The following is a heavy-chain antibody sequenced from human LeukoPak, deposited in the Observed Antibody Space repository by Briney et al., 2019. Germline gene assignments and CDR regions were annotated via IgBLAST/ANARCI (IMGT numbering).Heavy chain of an antibody. CDR1: GFTVSSNY. V-gene: IGHV3-53*01. D-gene: IGHD6-19*01. CDR3: ARDSPSSYSSGWYPYYYYYYGMDV. J-gene: IGHJ6*02. Sequence: GGSLRLSCAASGFTVSSNYMSWVRQAPGKGLEWVSVIYSGGSTYYADSVKGRFTISRDNSKNTLYLQMNSLRAEDTAVYYCARDSPSSYSSGWYPYYYYYYGMDVRGQGTTVTVSS. CDR2: IYSGGST.